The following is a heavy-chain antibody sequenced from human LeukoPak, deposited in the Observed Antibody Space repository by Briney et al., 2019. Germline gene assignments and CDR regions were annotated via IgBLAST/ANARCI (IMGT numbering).Heavy chain of an antibody. CDR2: IYYSGST. D-gene: IGHD3-22*01. V-gene: IGHV4-59*06. CDR1: GGSISGYY. Sequence: SETLSLTCTVSGGSISGYYWSWIRQPPGKGLEWIGYIYYSGSTYYNPSLKSRVTISVDTSKNQFSLKLSSVTAADTAVYYCTGYDSSDDAFDIWGQGTMVTVSS. CDR3: TGYDSSDDAFDI. J-gene: IGHJ3*02.